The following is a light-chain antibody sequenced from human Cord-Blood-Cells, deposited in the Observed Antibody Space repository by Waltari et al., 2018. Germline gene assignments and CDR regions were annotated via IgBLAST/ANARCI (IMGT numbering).Light chain of an antibody. J-gene: IGLJ2*01. Sequence: QSALTPPPSASGSPGPSVTISCTGTSSDGGGYNYVSWYQQHPGKAPKLMIYEVSKRPSGVPDRFSGSKSGNTASLTVSGLQAEDEADYYCSSYAGSNNFVVFGGGTKLTVL. CDR3: SSYAGSNNFVV. V-gene: IGLV2-8*01. CDR1: SSDGGGYNY. CDR2: EVS.